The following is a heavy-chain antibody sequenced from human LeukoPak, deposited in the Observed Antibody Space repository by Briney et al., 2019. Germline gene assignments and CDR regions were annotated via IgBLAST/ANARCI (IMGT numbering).Heavy chain of an antibody. CDR2: ISSSGNSI. D-gene: IGHD6-13*01. CDR1: GSTFSGYE. J-gene: IGHJ1*01. CDR3: ARGRFGSC. V-gene: IGHV3-48*03. Sequence: PGGSLRLSCTASGSTFSGYEMNWVRQAPGKGLEWVSYISSSGNSIYYADSVKGRFTISRDNAKNSLYLQMSSLRAEDMAVYYCARGRFGSCWGQGTLVTVSS.